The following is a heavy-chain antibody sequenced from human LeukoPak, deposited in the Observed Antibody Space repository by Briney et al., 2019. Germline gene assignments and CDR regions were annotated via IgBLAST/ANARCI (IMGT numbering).Heavy chain of an antibody. CDR3: ARGVKDRGYNYGYHYSYYMDV. Sequence: SETLSLTCTISGGSVSDYYWSWIRQSPGKGLEWIGYIYHTGSTSYSPSLKSRVTISADTSQNQFSLKLSSVTAADTAVYYCARGVKDRGYNYGYHYSYYMDVWGKGTTVTVSS. V-gene: IGHV4-59*02. CDR1: GGSVSDYY. CDR2: IYHTGST. D-gene: IGHD5-18*01. J-gene: IGHJ6*03.